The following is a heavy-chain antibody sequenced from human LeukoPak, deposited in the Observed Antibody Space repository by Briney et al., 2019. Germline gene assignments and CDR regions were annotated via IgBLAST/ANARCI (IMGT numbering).Heavy chain of an antibody. CDR2: IYYSGST. D-gene: IGHD6-19*01. V-gene: IGHV4-39*02. CDR1: GGSISSSNYY. Sequence: SETLSLICTVSGGSISSSNYYWGWIRQPPGKGLEWIGNIYYSGSTYYNPSLKSRVTISVDTSKNHFSLELSSVTAADTAVYYCARLVAVAGVFDYWGQGTLVTVSS. CDR3: ARLVAVAGVFDY. J-gene: IGHJ4*02.